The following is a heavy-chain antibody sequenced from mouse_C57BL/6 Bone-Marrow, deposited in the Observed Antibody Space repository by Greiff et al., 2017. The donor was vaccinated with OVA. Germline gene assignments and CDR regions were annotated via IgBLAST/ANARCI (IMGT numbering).Heavy chain of an antibody. CDR2: IYPGNGDT. D-gene: IGHD1-1*01. CDR3: AREFIYYYGYYAMDY. J-gene: IGHJ4*01. V-gene: IGHV1-12*01. CDR1: GYTFTSYN. Sequence: QVQLKESGAELVRPGASVKMSCKASGYTFTSYNMHWVKQTPRQGLEWIGAIYPGNGDTSYNQKFKGKATLTVDKSSSTAYMQLSSLTSEDSAVYFCAREFIYYYGYYAMDYWGQGTSVTVSS.